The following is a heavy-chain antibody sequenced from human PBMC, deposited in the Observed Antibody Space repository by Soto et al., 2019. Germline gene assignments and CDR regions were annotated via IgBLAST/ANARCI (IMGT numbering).Heavy chain of an antibody. CDR3: ARDYDSSGYPRYYFDY. CDR2: INPNSGGT. D-gene: IGHD3-22*01. J-gene: IGHJ4*02. CDR1: GYTFTGYY. Sequence: QVRLVQSGAEVKKPGASVKVSCKASGYTFTGYYMHWVRKAPGQRLEWMGWINPNSGGTNYAQKFQGWVTMTRDTSISTAYMELSRLRSDDTAVYYCARDYDSSGYPRYYFDYWGQGTLVTVSS. V-gene: IGHV1-2*04.